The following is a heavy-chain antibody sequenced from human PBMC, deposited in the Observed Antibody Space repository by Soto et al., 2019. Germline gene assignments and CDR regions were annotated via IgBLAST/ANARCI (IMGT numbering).Heavy chain of an antibody. D-gene: IGHD3-22*01. CDR1: GGTFSSYA. J-gene: IGHJ4*02. CDR3: ASRENTYYYDSSGYCDY. CDR2: IIPIFGTA. V-gene: IGHV1-69*06. Sequence: QVQLVQSGAEVKKPGSSVKVSCKASGGTFSSYAISWVRQAPGQGLEWMGGIIPIFGTANYAQKFQGRVTITADKSTSTAYMELSSLRSEDTAVYYSASRENTYYYDSSGYCDYWGQGTLVTVSS.